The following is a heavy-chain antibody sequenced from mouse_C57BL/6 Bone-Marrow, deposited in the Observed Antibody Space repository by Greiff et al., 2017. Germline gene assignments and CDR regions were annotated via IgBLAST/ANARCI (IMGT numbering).Heavy chain of an antibody. J-gene: IGHJ4*01. V-gene: IGHV7-3*01. CDR3: ARYPPDMDY. CDR2: IRNKANGYTT. CDR1: GFTFTDYY. Sequence: EVKVVESGGGLVQPGGSLSLSCAASGFTFTDYYMSWVRQPPGKALEWLGFIRNKANGYTTEYSASVKGRFTISRDNSQSILYLQMNALRAEDSATYYCARYPPDMDYWGQGTSVTVSS.